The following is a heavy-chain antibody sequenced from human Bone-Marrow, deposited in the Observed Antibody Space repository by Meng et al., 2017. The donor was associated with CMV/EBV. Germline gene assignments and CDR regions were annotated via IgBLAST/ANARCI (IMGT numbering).Heavy chain of an antibody. V-gene: IGHV3-23*03. Sequence: GESLKISCAASGFTFSTHAMSWVRQAPGKGLNWVSIIYSGGSATYYADSVKGRFTISRDDSKNTLYLQMNSLRAEDTAVYYCAKLVVPAASGDAFDIWGQGTTVTVSS. D-gene: IGHD2-2*01. J-gene: IGHJ3*02. CDR2: IYSGGSAT. CDR1: GFTFSTHA. CDR3: AKLVVPAASGDAFDI.